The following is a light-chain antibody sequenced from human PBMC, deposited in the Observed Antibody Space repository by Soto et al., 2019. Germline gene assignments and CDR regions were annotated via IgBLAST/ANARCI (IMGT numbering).Light chain of an antibody. Sequence: QAVVTQETSLTVSPGGTVTLTCASSTGAVTSGYYPNWFQQKPGQAPRPLIYSTSNKHSWTPARFSGSLLGGKAALTLSGVQPEDEAEYYCLLYYGGAYVFGTGTKVTVL. CDR1: TGAVTSGYY. V-gene: IGLV7-43*01. CDR3: LLYYGGAYV. J-gene: IGLJ1*01. CDR2: STS.